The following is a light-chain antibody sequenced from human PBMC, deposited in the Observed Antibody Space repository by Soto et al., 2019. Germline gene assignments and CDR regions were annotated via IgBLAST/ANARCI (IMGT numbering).Light chain of an antibody. CDR3: SSYSTNNAHV. CDR2: EVF. Sequence: QSALTQPASVSASPVQSLSISCTGTSNDVGAFDYVSWYKQHPGKAPKLIIFEVFNRPSGVSTRFSGSKSGSTASLTISGLQAEDEDDYFCSSYSTNNAHVFGGGTKVTVL. CDR1: SNDVGAFDY. V-gene: IGLV2-14*01. J-gene: IGLJ2*01.